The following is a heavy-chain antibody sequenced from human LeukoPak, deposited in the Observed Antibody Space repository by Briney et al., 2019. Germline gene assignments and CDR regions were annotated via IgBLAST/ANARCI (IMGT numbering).Heavy chain of an antibody. CDR1: GYTFTSYG. Sequence: SVKVSCKASGYTFTSYGISWVRQAPGQGLEWMGRIMPILGIANYAQKFQGRVTITADKSTSTAYMELRSLRSDDTAVYYCARDSREISSSGPEFDYWGQGTLVTVSS. V-gene: IGHV1-69*04. CDR2: IMPILGIA. D-gene: IGHD3-22*01. J-gene: IGHJ4*02. CDR3: ARDSREISSSGPEFDY.